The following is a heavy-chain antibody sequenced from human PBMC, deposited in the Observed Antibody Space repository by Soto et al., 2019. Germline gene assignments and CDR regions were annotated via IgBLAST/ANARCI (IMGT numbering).Heavy chain of an antibody. V-gene: IGHV3-33*01. CDR2: IWYDGSNK. CDR3: ARDGRDSYGWGED. J-gene: IGHJ4*02. CDR1: GFTFSSYG. Sequence: QVQLVESGGGVVQPGRSLRLSCAASGFTFSSYGMHWVRQAPGKGLEWVAVIWYDGSNKYYADSVKGRFTISRDNSKNTLYLQMNRLRAEDTAVYYCARDGRDSYGWGEDWGQGTLVTVSS. D-gene: IGHD5-18*01.